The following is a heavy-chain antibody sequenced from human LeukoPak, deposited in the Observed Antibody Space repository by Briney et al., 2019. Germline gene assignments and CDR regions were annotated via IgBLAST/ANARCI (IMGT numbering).Heavy chain of an antibody. D-gene: IGHD4-23*01. CDR1: GFTFSNYW. CDR2: TKQDESEK. CDR3: ARVRGNGWYFDL. J-gene: IGHJ2*01. Sequence: GGSLRLSCAASGFTFSNYWMSWVRQAPGKGLEWVANTKQDESEKHYVDSVKGRFTISRDNAKNSLYLQINSLRDDDTAVYYCARVRGNGWYFDLWGRGTLVTVSS. V-gene: IGHV3-7*02.